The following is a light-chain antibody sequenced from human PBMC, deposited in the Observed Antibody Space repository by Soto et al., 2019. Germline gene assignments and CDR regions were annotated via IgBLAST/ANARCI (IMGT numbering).Light chain of an antibody. V-gene: IGKV3-20*01. CDR3: QRYGSSPYT. CDR2: GAS. J-gene: IGKJ2*01. Sequence: EIVLTQSPGTLSLSPGERVTLSCRASQSVRSSYLAWYQQKPGQAPRLLIYGASSRATGIPDRFSGSGSGTDFTLTSSSMEPEDCAVYCCQRYGSSPYTFGQGTKLEI. CDR1: QSVRSSY.